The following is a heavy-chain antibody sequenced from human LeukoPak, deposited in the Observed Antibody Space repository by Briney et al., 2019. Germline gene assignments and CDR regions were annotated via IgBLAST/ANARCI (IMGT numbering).Heavy chain of an antibody. CDR1: GFTFSSYS. CDR3: ARDKSSGYYSYFDY. V-gene: IGHV3-23*01. Sequence: GGSLRLSCAASGFTFSSYSMNWVRQAPGEGLEWVSTILDGDGRTYYADSLKGRFTVSRDDSKNTLFLQMNSLRAEDTAVYYCARDKSSGYYSYFDYWGQGTLVTVSS. CDR2: ILDGDGRT. D-gene: IGHD3-22*01. J-gene: IGHJ4*02.